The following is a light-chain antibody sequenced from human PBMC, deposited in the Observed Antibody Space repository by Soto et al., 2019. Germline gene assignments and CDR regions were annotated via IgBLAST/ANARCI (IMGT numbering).Light chain of an antibody. Sequence: QSALTQPPSVSGSPGQSVTISCTGTSSDVGIYNRVSWYQQPPGTASKLIIYGVNNRPSGVPDRFSGSKSGNTASLTISGLQAEDEADYYCSSSSSINTYVFGTGTKVTVL. J-gene: IGLJ1*01. CDR2: GVN. V-gene: IGLV2-18*02. CDR1: SSDVGIYNR. CDR3: SSSSSINTYV.